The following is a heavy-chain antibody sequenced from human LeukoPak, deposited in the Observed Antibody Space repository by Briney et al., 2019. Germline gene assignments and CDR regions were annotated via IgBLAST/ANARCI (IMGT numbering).Heavy chain of an antibody. CDR1: GGSISLYY. J-gene: IGHJ4*02. V-gene: IGHV4-59*01. CDR2: FYDTRSP. CDR3: ARGRGSLTG. D-gene: IGHD1-14*01. Sequence: SETLSLTCTVSGGSISLYYWSWIRPPPGKRLEWIGYFYDTRSPKYNPSLERRVTISVDMSRNRFSLNLNSVTAADTAVYYCARGRGSLTGWGQGTLATVSS.